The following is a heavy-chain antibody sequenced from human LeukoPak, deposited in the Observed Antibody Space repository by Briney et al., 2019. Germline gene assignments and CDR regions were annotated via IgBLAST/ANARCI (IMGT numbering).Heavy chain of an antibody. CDR2: IYYSGST. J-gene: IGHJ3*02. Sequence: SETLSLTCTVSGGSISSSSYYWGWIRQPPGKGLEWIGSIYYSGSTYYNPSLKSRVTISVDTSKNQFSLKLSSVTAADTAVYYCARDRGSSVAFDIWGQGTMVTVSS. CDR1: GGSISSSSYY. D-gene: IGHD1-26*01. CDR3: ARDRGSSVAFDI. V-gene: IGHV4-39*07.